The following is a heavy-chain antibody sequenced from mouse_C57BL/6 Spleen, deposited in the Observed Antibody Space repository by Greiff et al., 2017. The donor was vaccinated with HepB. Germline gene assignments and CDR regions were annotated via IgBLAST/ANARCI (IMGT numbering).Heavy chain of an antibody. CDR1: GYTFTSYW. J-gene: IGHJ2*01. CDR3: ARSYYDYDDARRYYFDD. Sequence: QVQLQQPGAELVKPGASVKLSCKASGYTFTSYWMHWVKQRPGRGLEWIGRIDPNSGGTKYNEKFKSKATLTVDKPSSTSYMQLSSLTSEDSAVYYCARSYYDYDDARRYYFDDWGQGTTLTVSS. CDR2: IDPNSGGT. V-gene: IGHV1-72*01. D-gene: IGHD2-4*01.